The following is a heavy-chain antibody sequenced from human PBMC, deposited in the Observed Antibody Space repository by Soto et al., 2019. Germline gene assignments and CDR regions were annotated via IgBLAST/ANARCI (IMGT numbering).Heavy chain of an antibody. CDR3: AEDGNEYSSGWYAPSLDY. Sequence: QVQLVESGGGVVQPGRSLRLSCAASGFTFSNYGMHWVRQAPGKGLEWVAVISYDGSNKYYADFVKGRFTISRDNSKNTMYLQMNSLRAEDTAVYYCAEDGNEYSSGWYAPSLDYWGQGTLVTVSS. CDR1: GFTFSNYG. D-gene: IGHD6-19*01. V-gene: IGHV3-30*18. CDR2: ISYDGSNK. J-gene: IGHJ4*02.